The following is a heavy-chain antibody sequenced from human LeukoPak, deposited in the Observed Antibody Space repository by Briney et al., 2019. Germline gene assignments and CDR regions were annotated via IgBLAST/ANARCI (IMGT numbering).Heavy chain of an antibody. D-gene: IGHD2-2*01. Sequence: ASVKVSCKASGGTFSSYAISWVRQAPGQGLEWMGRIIPIFGIANYAQKFQGRVTITADKSTSTAYMELSSLRSEDTAVYYCARVGGIVVVPAAIVSLQYNWFDPWGQGTLVTVSS. V-gene: IGHV1-69*04. J-gene: IGHJ5*02. CDR3: ARVGGIVVVPAAIVSLQYNWFDP. CDR2: IIPIFGIA. CDR1: GGTFSSYA.